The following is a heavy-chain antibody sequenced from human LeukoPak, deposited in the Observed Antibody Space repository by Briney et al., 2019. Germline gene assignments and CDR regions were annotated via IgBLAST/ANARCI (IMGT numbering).Heavy chain of an antibody. J-gene: IGHJ3*02. CDR2: ISAYNGNT. Sequence: ASVKVSCKASGYTFTSYGISGVRQAPGQGREWMGWISAYNGNTNYAQKLQGRVTMTTDTSTSTAYMELRSLRPDDTAVYYCARWSDGAGAFDIWGQGTMVTVSS. D-gene: IGHD1-26*01. V-gene: IGHV1-18*01. CDR3: ARWSDGAGAFDI. CDR1: GYTFTSYG.